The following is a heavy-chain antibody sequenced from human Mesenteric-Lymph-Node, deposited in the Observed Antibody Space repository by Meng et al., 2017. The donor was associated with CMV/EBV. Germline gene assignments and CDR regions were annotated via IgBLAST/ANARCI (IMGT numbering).Heavy chain of an antibody. D-gene: IGHD2-2*01. CDR2: ISSSGSTI. Sequence: GESLKISCAASGFTFSSYEMNWVRQAPGKGLEWVSYISSSGSTIYYADSVEGRFTISRDNAKNSLYLQMNSLRAEDTAVYYCARGTDCSSTSCYRVRWFDPWGQGTLVTVSS. CDR3: ARGTDCSSTSCYRVRWFDP. V-gene: IGHV3-48*03. CDR1: GFTFSSYE. J-gene: IGHJ5*02.